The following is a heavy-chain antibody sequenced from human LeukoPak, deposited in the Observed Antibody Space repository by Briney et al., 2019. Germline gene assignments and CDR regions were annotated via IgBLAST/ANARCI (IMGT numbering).Heavy chain of an antibody. D-gene: IGHD1-26*01. CDR3: AREGYTGSYYFDY. CDR2: IKSDWSST. CDR1: GFTFSSYW. V-gene: IGHV3-74*01. J-gene: IGHJ4*02. Sequence: GGSLRLSCAASGFTFSSYWMYWVRQAPGKGQVWVSRIKSDWSSTTYADSVKGRFTISRDNAKNTLYLQMNSLRAEDTAVYYCAREGYTGSYYFDYWGQGTLVTVSS.